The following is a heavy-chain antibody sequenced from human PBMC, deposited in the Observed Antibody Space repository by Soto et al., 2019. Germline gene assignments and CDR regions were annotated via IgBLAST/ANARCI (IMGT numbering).Heavy chain of an antibody. V-gene: IGHV4-34*01. CDR2: VNHSGTT. J-gene: IGHJ4*02. Sequence: SETLSLTCAVYGGSFSSYYWTWIRQSPEKGLEWIGEVNHSGTTYYNPSLKTRVTISVHTPKNQFSLKMSSVTAADTAVYYCARGIGYCSSINCYSSRRLRFDSWGQGTLVTVSS. CDR1: GGSFSSYY. D-gene: IGHD2-2*01. CDR3: ARGIGYCSSINCYSSRRLRFDS.